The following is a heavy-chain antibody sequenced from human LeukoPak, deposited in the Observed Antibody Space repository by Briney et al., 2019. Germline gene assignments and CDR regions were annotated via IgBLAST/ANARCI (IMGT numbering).Heavy chain of an antibody. V-gene: IGHV4-4*07. D-gene: IGHD3-10*01. CDR1: GGSLSRYY. Sequence: SETLSLTCTVSGGSLSRYYWSWIRQPAGKGLEWIGRVYTSGSTTYNPSLKSRATMSIDTSKNQFSLKVSSVTAADTAVYYCARDSGTTGEVKFDPWGQGTLVTVSS. CDR2: VYTSGST. J-gene: IGHJ5*02. CDR3: ARDSGTTGEVKFDP.